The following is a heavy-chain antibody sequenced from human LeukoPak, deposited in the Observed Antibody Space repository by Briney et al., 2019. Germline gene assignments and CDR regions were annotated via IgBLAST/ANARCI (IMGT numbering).Heavy chain of an antibody. V-gene: IGHV3-74*01. CDR1: GFTFSSYW. CDR2: INTDGSST. CDR3: ARDQYYDSSGYFGY. J-gene: IGHJ4*02. D-gene: IGHD3-22*01. Sequence: GGSLRLSCAASGFTFSSYWMHWVRQAPGKGLVWVSRINTDGSSTSHADSVKGRFTISRDNSKNTLYLQMNSLRAEDTAVYYCARDQYYDSSGYFGYWGQGTLVTVSS.